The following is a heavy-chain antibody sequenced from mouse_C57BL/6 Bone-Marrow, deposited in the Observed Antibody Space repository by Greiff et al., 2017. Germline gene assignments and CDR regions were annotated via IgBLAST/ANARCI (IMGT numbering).Heavy chain of an antibody. D-gene: IGHD2-1*01. CDR2: IDPENGDT. CDR1: GFNIKDDY. V-gene: IGHV14-4*01. CDR3: TVIPGAY. J-gene: IGHJ3*01. Sequence: EVQLQESGAELVRPGASVKLSCTASGFNIKDDYMHWVKQRPEQGLEWIGWIDPENGDTEYASKFQGKATITAETASNTAYLQLSSLTSEDTAVYYCTVIPGAYWGQGTLVTVSA.